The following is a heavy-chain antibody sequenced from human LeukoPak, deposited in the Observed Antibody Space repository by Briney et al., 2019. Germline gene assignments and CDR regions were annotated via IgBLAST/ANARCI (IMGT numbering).Heavy chain of an antibody. CDR2: IHSSGST. CDR1: GGSISSYY. Sequence: PSETLSLTCTVSGGSISSYYWNWIRQPPGKGLEWIEYIHSSGSTKYNPSLKSRVTISVDTSKNQFSLKLSSVTAADRAVYYCARWYSSGWAFDYWGQGTLVTVSS. J-gene: IGHJ4*02. D-gene: IGHD6-19*01. CDR3: ARWYSSGWAFDY. V-gene: IGHV4-59*08.